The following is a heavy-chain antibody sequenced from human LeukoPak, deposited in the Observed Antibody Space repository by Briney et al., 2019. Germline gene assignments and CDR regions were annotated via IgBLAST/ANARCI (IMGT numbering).Heavy chain of an antibody. CDR1: GGTFSSYA. CDR3: ARRRRGITMVRGANFDY. J-gene: IGHJ4*02. CDR2: IIPIFGTA. Sequence: GASVKVSCKASGGTFSSYAISWVRQAPGQGLEWMGGIIPIFGTANYAQKFQGRVTVTADESTSTAYMELSSLRSEDTAVYYCARRRRGITMVRGANFDYWGQGTLVTVSS. D-gene: IGHD3-10*01. V-gene: IGHV1-69*13.